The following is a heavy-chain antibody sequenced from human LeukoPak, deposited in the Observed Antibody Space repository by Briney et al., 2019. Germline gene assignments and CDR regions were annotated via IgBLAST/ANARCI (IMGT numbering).Heavy chain of an antibody. Sequence: GGSLRLSCAASGFTFSSHWMHWVRQAPGKGLLWVSRINSDGSSTSYADFVKRLFTISRDTDKKTLYLQMNSLRVEDTAVYYCARGPANSGYGVDYWGQGTLVTVSS. CDR2: INSDGSST. J-gene: IGHJ4*02. D-gene: IGHD5-12*01. CDR1: GFTFSSHW. CDR3: ARGPANSGYGVDY. V-gene: IGHV3-74*01.